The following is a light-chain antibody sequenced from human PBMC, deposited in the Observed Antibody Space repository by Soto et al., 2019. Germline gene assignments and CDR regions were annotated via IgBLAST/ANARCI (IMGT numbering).Light chain of an antibody. CDR3: QQHNQWPIT. J-gene: IGKJ5*01. CDR1: QSVGNK. V-gene: IGKV3-15*01. Sequence: EIVMTQSPATLSVSPGERTTLSCMASQSVGNKLAWYQQKPGQAPRLLIYGAYTRATGIPARFGDSGSGTDFTLTINSLQSEDSAVYYCQQHNQWPITFGQGTRLEI. CDR2: GAY.